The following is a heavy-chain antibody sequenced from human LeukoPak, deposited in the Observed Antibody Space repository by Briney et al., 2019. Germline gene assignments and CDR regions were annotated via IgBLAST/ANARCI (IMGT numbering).Heavy chain of an antibody. Sequence: PGGSLRLSCAASGFTFSNAWLNWVRQAPGKGLEGVGRIKNKDNSQTKDNDAPVKGRFIISRNDTNNALYLQMNRMKTEDTAVYSCTTACCGGDCYTASFDYWGQGTLVTVSS. D-gene: IGHD2-21*02. CDR2: IKNKDNSQTK. V-gene: IGHV3-15*01. J-gene: IGHJ4*02. CDR1: GFTFSNAW. CDR3: TTACCGGDCYTASFDY.